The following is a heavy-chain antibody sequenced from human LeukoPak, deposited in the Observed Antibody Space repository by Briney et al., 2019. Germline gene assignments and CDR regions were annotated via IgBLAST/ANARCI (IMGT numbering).Heavy chain of an antibody. CDR3: ARVIGKELLHDY. CDR2: IRNKANSYTT. Sequence: GGSLRLSCAASGFTFSDHYMDWVRQAPGKGLEWVGRIRNKANSYTTEYAASVKGRFTITRDDSKNSLYLQMNSLKTDDTAVYYCARVIGKELLHDYWGQGTLVTVSS. CDR1: GFTFSDHY. D-gene: IGHD1-26*01. V-gene: IGHV3-72*01. J-gene: IGHJ4*02.